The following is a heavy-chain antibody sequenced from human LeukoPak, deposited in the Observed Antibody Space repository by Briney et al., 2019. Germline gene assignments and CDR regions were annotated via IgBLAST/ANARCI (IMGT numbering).Heavy chain of an antibody. J-gene: IGHJ4*02. Sequence: SQTLSLTCAISGDSVSSTXXXXXWIRQSPSRGLEWLGRTYYRSKWYNEYAVSVKSRITINPDTSKNQFSLQLNSVTPEDTAVYYCARSVADLDYWGQGTLVTVSS. CDR1: GDSVSSTXXX. CDR2: TYYRSKWYN. CDR3: ARSVADLDY. D-gene: IGHD6-19*01. V-gene: IGHV6-1*01.